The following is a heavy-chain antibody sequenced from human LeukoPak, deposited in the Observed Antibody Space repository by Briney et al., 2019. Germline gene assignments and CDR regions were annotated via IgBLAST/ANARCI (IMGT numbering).Heavy chain of an antibody. CDR3: ARIQRDVPAAIEEDY. Sequence: ASVTVSCTASGGTFSSYAISWVRQAPGQGLEWMGGIIPIFGTANYAQKFQGRVTITADESTSTAYMELSSLRSEDTAVYYCARIQRDVPAAIEEDYWGQGTLVTVSS. V-gene: IGHV1-69*13. CDR2: IIPIFGTA. CDR1: GGTFSSYA. J-gene: IGHJ4*02. D-gene: IGHD2-2*02.